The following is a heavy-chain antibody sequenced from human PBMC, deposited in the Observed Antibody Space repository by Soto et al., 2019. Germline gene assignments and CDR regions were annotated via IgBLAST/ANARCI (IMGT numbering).Heavy chain of an antibody. CDR1: GFTFSSYE. J-gene: IGHJ4*02. CDR3: ARDLYLDCTNGVCYDY. V-gene: IGHV3-48*03. Sequence: GGSLRLSCAASGFTFSSYEMNWVRQAPGKGLEWVSYISSSGSTIYYADSVKGRFTISRDNAKNSLYLQMNSLRAEDTAVYYCARDLYLDCTNGVCYDYWGQGTLVTVSS. CDR2: ISSSGSTI. D-gene: IGHD2-8*01.